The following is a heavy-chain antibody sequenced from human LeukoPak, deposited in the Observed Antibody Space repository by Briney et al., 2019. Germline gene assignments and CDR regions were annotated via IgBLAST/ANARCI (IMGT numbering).Heavy chain of an antibody. J-gene: IGHJ4*02. CDR1: GFTFGDYA. CDR2: IRSKAYGGTT. Sequence: GGSLRLSXTASGFTFGDYAMSWVRQAPGKGLEWVGFIRSKAYGGTTEYAASVKGRFTISRDDSKSIAYLQMNSLRAEDTAMYYCAKDPYSYGSYFDYWGQGTLVTVSS. D-gene: IGHD5-18*01. V-gene: IGHV3-49*04. CDR3: AKDPYSYGSYFDY.